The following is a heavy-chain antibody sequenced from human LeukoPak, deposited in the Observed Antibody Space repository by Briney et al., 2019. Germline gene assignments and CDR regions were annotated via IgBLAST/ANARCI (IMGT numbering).Heavy chain of an antibody. V-gene: IGHV1-69*13. J-gene: IGHJ4*02. D-gene: IGHD3-9*01. CDR2: IIPIFGTA. CDR3: ASGILTGYYGPFGY. CDR1: GGTFSSYA. Sequence: ASVKVSCKASGGTFSSYAISWVRQAPGQGLEWMGGIIPIFGTANYAQKFQGRVTITADESTSTAYMELSSLRSEDTAVYYCASGILTGYYGPFGYWGQGTLVTVSS.